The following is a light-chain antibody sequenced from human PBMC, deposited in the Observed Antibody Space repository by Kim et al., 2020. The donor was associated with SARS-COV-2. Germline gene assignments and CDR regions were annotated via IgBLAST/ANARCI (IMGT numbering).Light chain of an antibody. CDR1: QSISSY. V-gene: IGKV1-39*01. CDR2: AAS. CDR3: QQSYSTPPVT. J-gene: IGKJ4*01. Sequence: DIQMTQSPSSLSASVGDRVTITCRASQSISSYLNWYQQKPGKAPKLLIYAASSLQSGVPSRFSGSGSGTGFTLTISSLQPEDFATYYCQQSYSTPPVTFGGGTKVDIK.